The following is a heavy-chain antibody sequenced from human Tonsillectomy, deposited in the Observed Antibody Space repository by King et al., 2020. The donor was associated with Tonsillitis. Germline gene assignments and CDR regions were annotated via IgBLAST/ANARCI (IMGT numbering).Heavy chain of an antibody. D-gene: IGHD3-10*01. V-gene: IGHV3-33*05. CDR2: ISYDGSNK. CDR3: AMSLEFYYTPERANPFVY. J-gene: IGHJ4*02. CDR1: GFTFSRYA. Sequence: VQLVESGGGVVQPGRSLRLSCAASGFTFSRYAIHWVRQAPGKGLEWVAVISYDGSNKYYADSVKGRFTISRDNSKNTLYLQMNSLRAEDTAVYYCAMSLEFYYTPERANPFVYWGQGTLVTVSS.